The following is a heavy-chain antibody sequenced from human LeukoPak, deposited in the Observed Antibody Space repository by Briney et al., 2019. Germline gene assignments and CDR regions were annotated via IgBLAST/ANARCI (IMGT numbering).Heavy chain of an antibody. J-gene: IGHJ4*02. CDR2: IYHSGST. CDR3: ARDIVVVVAASYFDY. D-gene: IGHD2-15*01. CDR1: GYSISSGYY. V-gene: IGHV4-38-2*02. Sequence: SETLSLTCAVSGYSISSGYYWGWIRQPPGKGLKWIGSIYHSGSTYYNPSLKSRVTISVDTSKNQFSLKLSSVTAADTAVYYCARDIVVVVAASYFDYWGQGTLVTVSS.